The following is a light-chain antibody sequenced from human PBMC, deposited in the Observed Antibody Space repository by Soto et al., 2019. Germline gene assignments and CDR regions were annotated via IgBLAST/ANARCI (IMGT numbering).Light chain of an antibody. CDR1: NIGSKS. Sequence: SYELTQPPSVSVAPGKTARITCGGNNIGSKSVHWYQQKPGQAPVLVIYYDSDRPSGIPERFSGSNSGNTATLTISRVEAGDEGDYYWQVWDSSSDHVVFGGGTKVTVL. CDR2: YDS. CDR3: QVWDSSSDHVV. J-gene: IGLJ2*01. V-gene: IGLV3-21*04.